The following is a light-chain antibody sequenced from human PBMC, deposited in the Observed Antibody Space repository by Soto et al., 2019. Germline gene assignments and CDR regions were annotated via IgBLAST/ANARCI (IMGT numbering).Light chain of an antibody. V-gene: IGLV2-8*01. Sequence: QSVLTQPPSASGSLGQSVSISSTGTSSDIGGYNYVSWHQQHPGKAPKVMIYEVTKRPPGVPDRFSGSKSGNTASLTVSGLQAEDEADYYCSSFAGGGNPVLLGGGTKLTVL. CDR3: SSFAGGGNPVL. CDR2: EVT. CDR1: SSDIGGYNY. J-gene: IGLJ2*01.